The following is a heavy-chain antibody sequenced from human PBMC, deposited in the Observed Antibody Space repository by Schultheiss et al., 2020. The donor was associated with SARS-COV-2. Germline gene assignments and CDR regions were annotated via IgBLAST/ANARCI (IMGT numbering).Heavy chain of an antibody. CDR3: ARRGYCSSTSCYDYYSMDV. V-gene: IGHV5-51*01. J-gene: IGHJ6*02. CDR1: GYSFTSYW. D-gene: IGHD2-2*01. Sequence: GESLKISCKGSGYSFTSYWIGWVRQMPGKGLEWMGIIYPGDSDTSYSPSFQGQVTISADKSISTAYLQWSSLKASDTAMYYCARRGYCSSTSCYDYYSMDVWGQGTTVTVSS. CDR2: IYPGDSDT.